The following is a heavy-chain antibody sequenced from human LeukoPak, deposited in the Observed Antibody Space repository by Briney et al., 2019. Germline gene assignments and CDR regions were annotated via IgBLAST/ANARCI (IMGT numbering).Heavy chain of an antibody. CDR1: GFTFSSYG. Sequence: GGSLRLSCAASGFTFSSYGMHWVRQAPGKGLEWVAVIWYDGSNKYYADSVKGRFTISRDNSKNTLYLQMNSLRAEDTAVYYCARGERDGGNSAYWGQGTLVTVSS. J-gene: IGHJ4*02. D-gene: IGHD4-23*01. CDR2: IWYDGSNK. V-gene: IGHV3-33*01. CDR3: ARGERDGGNSAY.